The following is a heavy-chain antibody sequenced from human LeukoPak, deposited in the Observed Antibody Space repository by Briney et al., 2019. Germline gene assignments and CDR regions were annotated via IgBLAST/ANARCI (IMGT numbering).Heavy chain of an antibody. V-gene: IGHV4-30-2*01. Sequence: SQTLSLTCTVSGGSISSGGYYWSWIRQPPGKGLEWIGYIYHSGSTYYNPSLKSRVTISVDRSKNQFSLKLSSVTAADTAVYYCARVRARLQAVDYWGQGTLVTVSS. CDR3: ARVRARLQAVDY. CDR2: IYHSGST. D-gene: IGHD4-11*01. CDR1: GGSISSGGYY. J-gene: IGHJ4*02.